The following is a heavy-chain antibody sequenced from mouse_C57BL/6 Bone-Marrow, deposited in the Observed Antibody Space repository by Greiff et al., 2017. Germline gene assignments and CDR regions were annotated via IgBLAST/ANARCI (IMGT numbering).Heavy chain of an antibody. CDR3: TTYDYGGGYAMDY. J-gene: IGHJ4*01. CDR2: IDPENGDT. CDR1: GFNIKDDY. D-gene: IGHD2-4*01. Sequence: VQLQQSGAELVRPGASVKLSCTASGFNIKDDYMHWVKQRPEQGLEWIGWIDPENGDTEYASKVQGKGTITADTSANTAYLQLSSLTSEDTAVYYCTTYDYGGGYAMDYWGQGTSVTVSS. V-gene: IGHV14-4*01.